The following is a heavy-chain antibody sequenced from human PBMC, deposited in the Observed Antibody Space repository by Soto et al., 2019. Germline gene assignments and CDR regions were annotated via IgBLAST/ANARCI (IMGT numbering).Heavy chain of an antibody. J-gene: IGHJ6*03. D-gene: IGHD2-2*01. Sequence: GGSLRLSCAASGFTFSGSAMHWVRQASGKGLEWVGRIRSKANSYATAYAASVKGRFTISRDDSKNTAYLQMNSLKTEDTAVYYCTSLSLGYCSSTSCYEGYYYYYMDVWGKGTTVTVSS. CDR2: IRSKANSYAT. CDR3: TSLSLGYCSSTSCYEGYYYYYMDV. V-gene: IGHV3-73*01. CDR1: GFTFSGSA.